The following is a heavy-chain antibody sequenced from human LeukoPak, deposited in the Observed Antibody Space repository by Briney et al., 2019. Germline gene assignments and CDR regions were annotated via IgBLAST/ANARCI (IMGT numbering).Heavy chain of an antibody. CDR1: GGSISSGGHY. CDR2: IYSTGST. D-gene: IGHD3-10*01. Sequence: PSETLSLTCTVSGGSISSGGHYWSWIRQPAGKGLEYLGRIYSTGSTNYNPSLRSRVTISVDTSKNHFSLKLSSVTAADTAVYYCARGAEYYGSGSYYTELKPLYYFDYWGQGTLVTVSS. V-gene: IGHV4-61*02. CDR3: ARGAEYYGSGSYYTELKPLYYFDY. J-gene: IGHJ4*02.